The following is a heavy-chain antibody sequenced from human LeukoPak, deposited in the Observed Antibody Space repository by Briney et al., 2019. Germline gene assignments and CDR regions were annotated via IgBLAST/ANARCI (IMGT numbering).Heavy chain of an antibody. CDR3: AKGFYDFVTPDY. J-gene: IGHJ4*02. Sequence: GGSLRLSCAASGFTFSSYWMSWVRQAPGKGLEWVANIKQDGSEKYYVDSVKGRFTISKDNAKNSLYLQMNSLRAEDTAVYYCAKGFYDFVTPDYWGQGTLVTVSS. D-gene: IGHD3-3*01. CDR1: GFTFSSYW. V-gene: IGHV3-7*01. CDR2: IKQDGSEK.